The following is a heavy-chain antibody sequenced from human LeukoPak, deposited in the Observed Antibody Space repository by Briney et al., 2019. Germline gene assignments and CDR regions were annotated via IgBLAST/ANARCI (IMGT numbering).Heavy chain of an antibody. CDR3: AREYMYGWELLYFDY. V-gene: IGHV6-1*01. J-gene: IGHJ4*02. CDR1: GDSVSSNSAA. Sequence: SQTLSLTCAISGDSVSSNSAAWNWIRQSPSRGLEWLGKPYYKSMWHTDYAVSVKSRITINPDTTQNQFSLQLNSVTPDDTAVYYCAREYMYGWELLYFDYWGQGTLVTGSS. CDR2: PYYKSMWHT. D-gene: IGHD1-26*01.